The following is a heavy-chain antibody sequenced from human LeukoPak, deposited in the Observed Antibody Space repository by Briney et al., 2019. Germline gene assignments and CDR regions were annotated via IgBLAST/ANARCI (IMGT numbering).Heavy chain of an antibody. D-gene: IGHD2-2*01. CDR2: ISGSGGST. Sequence: GGSLRLSCAASGFTFSGYAMSWVRQAPGKGLEWVSAISGSGGSTYYADSVKGRFTISRDNSKNTLYLQMNSLRAEDTAVYYCAKSYCSSTSCPLWNWGQGTLVTVSS. J-gene: IGHJ4*02. CDR3: AKSYCSSTSCPLWN. V-gene: IGHV3-23*01. CDR1: GFTFSGYA.